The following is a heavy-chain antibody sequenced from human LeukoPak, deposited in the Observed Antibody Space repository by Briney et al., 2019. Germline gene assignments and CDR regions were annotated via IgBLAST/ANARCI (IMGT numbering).Heavy chain of an antibody. CDR1: GGSISSYY. V-gene: IGHV4-34*01. CDR3: ARRGPAVTTNYYYYYMDV. J-gene: IGHJ6*03. Sequence: TSETLSLTCTVSGGSISSYYWSWIRQPPGKGLEWIGEINHSGSTNYNPSLKSRVTISVDTSKNQFSLKLSSVTAADTAVYYCARRGPAVTTNYYYYYMDVWGKGTTVTVSS. CDR2: INHSGST. D-gene: IGHD4-17*01.